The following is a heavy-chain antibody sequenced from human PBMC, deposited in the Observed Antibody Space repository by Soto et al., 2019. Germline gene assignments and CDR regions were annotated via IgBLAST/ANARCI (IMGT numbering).Heavy chain of an antibody. CDR2: MYYSGST. CDR3: ARVWYSSKCMEV. D-gene: IGHD6-13*01. V-gene: IGHV4-59*01. J-gene: IGHJ6*02. Sequence: SETLSLTCTVSGGPISSYYWSWIRQAPGKGLEWIGYMYYSGSTNSNPSLKSRVTISVDTSNNQLSLKLSSVTAADTAIYYCARVWYSSKCMEVWGQGTTVTVSS. CDR1: GGPISSYY.